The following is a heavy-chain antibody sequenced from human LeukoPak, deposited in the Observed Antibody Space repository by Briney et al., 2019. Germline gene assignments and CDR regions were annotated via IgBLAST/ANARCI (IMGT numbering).Heavy chain of an antibody. V-gene: IGHV3-30*03. Sequence: GGSLRLSCAASGFTFSSYSMNWVRQAPGKGLEWVAVISYDGSNKYYADSVKGRFTISRDNSKNTLYLQMNSLRAEDTAVYYCARAVGLLSSSGYYYYMDVWGKGTTVTVSS. CDR1: GFTFSSYS. J-gene: IGHJ6*03. D-gene: IGHD6-6*01. CDR3: ARAVGLLSSSGYYYYMDV. CDR2: ISYDGSNK.